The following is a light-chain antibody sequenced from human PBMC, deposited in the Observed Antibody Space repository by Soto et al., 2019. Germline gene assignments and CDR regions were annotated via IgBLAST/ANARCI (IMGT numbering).Light chain of an antibody. CDR2: EGS. Sequence: QSALTQPASVSGSPGQSITISCTGTSSDVGSYNLVSWYQQHPGKAPKLMIYEGSKRPSGVSNRFSGSKSGNTASLTISGLQAEDEADYYCCSYAVFGTGTKLTVL. J-gene: IGLJ1*01. V-gene: IGLV2-23*01. CDR3: CSYAV. CDR1: SSDVGSYNL.